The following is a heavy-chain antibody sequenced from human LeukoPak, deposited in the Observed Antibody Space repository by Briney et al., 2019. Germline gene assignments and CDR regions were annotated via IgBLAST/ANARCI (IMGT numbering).Heavy chain of an antibody. Sequence: GGSLRLSCSASGFSLRNYAIHWLRQAPGKGPEYVSGMSTNGGSTYYADSVKGRFTISRDNSKNTLYLQMSSLRVEDTAVYYCVSHWNHSAYWGQGTLVTVSS. CDR3: VSHWNHSAY. CDR2: MSTNGGST. CDR1: GFSLRNYA. J-gene: IGHJ4*02. D-gene: IGHD1-1*01. V-gene: IGHV3-64D*09.